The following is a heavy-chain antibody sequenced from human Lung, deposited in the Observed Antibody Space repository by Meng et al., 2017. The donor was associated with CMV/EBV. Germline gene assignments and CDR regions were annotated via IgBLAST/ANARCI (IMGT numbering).Heavy chain of an antibody. Sequence: GESXKISCAASGFNFRIYGMHWVRQLPGKGLEWVAFIRYDEKTKYYADSVKGRFTISRDNSKNTLFLLMNSLRAEDTAVYYCAKEDPNTVSFDYWGQGTLVTVSS. V-gene: IGHV3-30*02. J-gene: IGHJ4*02. CDR2: IRYDEKTK. D-gene: IGHD4-11*01. CDR1: GFNFRIYG. CDR3: AKEDPNTVSFDY.